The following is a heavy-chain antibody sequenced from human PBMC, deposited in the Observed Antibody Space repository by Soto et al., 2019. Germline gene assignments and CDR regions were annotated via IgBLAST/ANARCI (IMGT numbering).Heavy chain of an antibody. CDR3: PRAIMADNWFDP. CDR2: IIPIFGTA. V-gene: IGHV1-69*12. CDR1: GGTFSSYA. Sequence: QVQLVQSGAEVKKPGSSVKVSCKASGGTFSSYAISWVRQAPGQGLEWMGGIIPIFGTANYAQKFQGRVTITADESTSKRYMELSCLRSEDTAVYYRPRAIMADNWFDPWGQGTLVTVSS. D-gene: IGHD3-16*01. J-gene: IGHJ5*02.